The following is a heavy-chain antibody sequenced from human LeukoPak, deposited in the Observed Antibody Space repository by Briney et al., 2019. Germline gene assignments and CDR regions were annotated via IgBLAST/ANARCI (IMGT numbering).Heavy chain of an antibody. CDR1: GFTVSSNF. CDR2: IYSGGST. D-gene: IGHD1-20*01. J-gene: IGHJ4*02. Sequence: PGGSLRLSCAASGFTVSSNFMSWVRQAPGKGLEWVSVIYSGGSTYYADSVRGRFTISRDKSKNTLYLQMNSLRAEDTAVYYCARVGNWNRVDYWGQGTLVTVSS. V-gene: IGHV3-53*01. CDR3: ARVGNWNRVDY.